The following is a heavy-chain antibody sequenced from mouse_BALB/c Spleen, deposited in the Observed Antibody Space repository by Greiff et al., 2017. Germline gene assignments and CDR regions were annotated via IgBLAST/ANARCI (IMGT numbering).Heavy chain of an antibody. CDR1: GFNIKDSY. V-gene: IGHV14-3*02. CDR2: IDPANGNT. CDR3: AREADGCIDFDD. D-gene: IGHD2-3*01. Sequence: VQLQQSGAELVKPGASVKLSCTASGFNIKDSYMHWVKQRPEQGLEWIGRIDPANGNTKYDPKFQGKATITADTSSNTAYLQLSSLTSEDTAVYYCAREADGCIDFDDWGQGTTLTVSS. J-gene: IGHJ2*01.